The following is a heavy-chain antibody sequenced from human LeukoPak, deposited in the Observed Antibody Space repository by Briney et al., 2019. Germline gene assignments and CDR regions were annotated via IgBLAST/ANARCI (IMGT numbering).Heavy chain of an antibody. CDR2: IYSGGST. V-gene: IGHV3-53*01. CDR3: ARGGGGQWVDY. CDR1: GFTVSSNY. D-gene: IGHD6-19*01. Sequence: GGSLRLSCAASGFTVSSNYMSWVRQAPEKGLEWVSVIYSGGSTYYADSVKGRFTVSRDNSKNTVYLQMNSLRAEDTAVYYCARGGGGQWVDYWGQGTLVTVSS. J-gene: IGHJ4*02.